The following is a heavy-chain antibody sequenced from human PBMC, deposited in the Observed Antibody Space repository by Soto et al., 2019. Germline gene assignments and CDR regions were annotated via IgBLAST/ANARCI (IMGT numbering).Heavy chain of an antibody. CDR1: GGSISSGDYY. V-gene: IGHV4-30-4*01. CDR3: VRGGSNFDY. CDR2: IYYSGST. Sequence: SETLSLTCTVSGGSISSGDYYWSWIRQSPGKGLEWIGYIYYSGSTYYNPSLKSRVTISVDTSTNQFSLKLSSVTAADTAVYYCVRGGSNFDYWGQGTLVTVSS. J-gene: IGHJ4*02.